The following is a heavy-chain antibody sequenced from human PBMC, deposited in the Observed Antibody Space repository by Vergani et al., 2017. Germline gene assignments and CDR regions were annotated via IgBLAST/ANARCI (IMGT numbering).Heavy chain of an antibody. CDR2: IKQDGSEK. CDR3: ARGEIRFDY. Sequence: EVQLVESGGGLVQPGGSLRLSCAASGFTFSSDWMSWVRQEPGKGLEWVANIKQDGSEKYDVDSVKGRFTISRDNAKNSLPLQMNSLRAEDTAVYYCARGEIRFDYWGQGTLVTVSS. J-gene: IGHJ4*02. CDR1: GFTFSSDW. V-gene: IGHV3-7*03.